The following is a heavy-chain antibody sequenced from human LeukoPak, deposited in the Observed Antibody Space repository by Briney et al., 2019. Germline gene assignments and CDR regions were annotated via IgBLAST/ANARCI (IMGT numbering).Heavy chain of an antibody. CDR1: GGSVSSGDYY. CDR3: ARALDATFKPRPGGANFDY. V-gene: IGHV4-30-2*01. J-gene: IGHJ4*02. D-gene: IGHD6-6*01. CDR2: VYHSGET. Sequence: PSQTLSLTCTVSGGSVSSGDYYWSWIRQPPGKGLEWIGSVYHSGETYYNPSLNSRVTISVDRSKNQFSLKLSSVTAADTAIYYCARALDATFKPRPGGANFDYWGKGTLVTVSS.